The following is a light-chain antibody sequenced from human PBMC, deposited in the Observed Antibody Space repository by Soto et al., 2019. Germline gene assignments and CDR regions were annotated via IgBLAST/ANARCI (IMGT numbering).Light chain of an antibody. Sequence: IVMTQYRATLSVSPRATETLSCSASQSVSSKLAWYQQKPGQAPRLLIYGASTRATGIPSRFSGSGSGTEFTLTISSLQSEDSAVYYCQQYNSWPWTFGQGTKVDIK. V-gene: IGKV3-15*01. CDR2: GAS. CDR3: QQYNSWPWT. J-gene: IGKJ1*01. CDR1: QSVSSK.